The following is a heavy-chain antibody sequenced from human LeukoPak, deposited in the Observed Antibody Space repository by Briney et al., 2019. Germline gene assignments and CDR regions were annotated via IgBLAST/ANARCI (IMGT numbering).Heavy chain of an antibody. D-gene: IGHD6-13*01. CDR1: GFSFSNYD. CDR3: VTDRDSTRWFFDY. Sequence: GGPLRLSCAASGFSFSNYDMHWVRQVAGKGLEWVSSIGTIGDTFYPGSVKGRFTISRENAKNSLYLQMTSLRAGDTAVYYCVTDRDSTRWFFDYWGQGILVTVSS. J-gene: IGHJ4*02. CDR2: IGTIGDT. V-gene: IGHV3-13*01.